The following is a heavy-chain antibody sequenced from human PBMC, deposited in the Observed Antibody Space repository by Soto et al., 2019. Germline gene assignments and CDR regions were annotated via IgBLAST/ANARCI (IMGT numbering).Heavy chain of an antibody. Sequence: SLKVSCQGSEYSFTSYWICLVRQVPGKGLEWMGIIYPGDSDTRYSPSFQGQVTISADKSISTAYLQWSSLKASDTAMYYCARPEGGDNDAFDIWGQGTMVTVSS. D-gene: IGHD2-21*01. CDR3: ARPEGGDNDAFDI. CDR1: EYSFTSYW. CDR2: IYPGDSDT. V-gene: IGHV5-51*01. J-gene: IGHJ3*02.